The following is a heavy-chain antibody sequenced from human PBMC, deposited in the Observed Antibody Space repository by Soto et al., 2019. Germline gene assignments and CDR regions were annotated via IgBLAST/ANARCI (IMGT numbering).Heavy chain of an antibody. Sequence: PSETLSLTCAVSGLSINSNHFWGWIRQTPGRGLEWIGSIYFGGNTYYTPSLKSRVTISVDTSKNQISLEVTSVTAADTAVYFCAILPILYRTASYAVFWGQGIRVTVFS. CDR1: GLSINSNHF. V-gene: IGHV4-39*01. J-gene: IGHJ4*02. D-gene: IGHD2-15*01. CDR3: AILPILYRTASYAVF. CDR2: IYFGGNT.